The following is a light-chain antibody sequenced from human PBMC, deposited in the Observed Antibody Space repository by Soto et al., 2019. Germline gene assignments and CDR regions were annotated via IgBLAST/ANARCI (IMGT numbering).Light chain of an antibody. V-gene: IGKV3-20*01. CDR1: QSVRSSH. J-gene: IGKJ4*01. Sequence: EIVFTQSPGTLSLSRGERATLSCRASQSVRSSHLAWYQQKPGQAPRLLIYGASSRAAGIPDRFSGSGSGTDFTLTISRLEPEDFAVYYCQQYDSSPLTFGGGTKVEIK. CDR2: GAS. CDR3: QQYDSSPLT.